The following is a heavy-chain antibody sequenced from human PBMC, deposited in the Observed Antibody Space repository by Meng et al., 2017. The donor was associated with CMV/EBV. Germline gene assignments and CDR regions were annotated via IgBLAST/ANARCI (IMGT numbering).Heavy chain of an antibody. D-gene: IGHD6-19*01. J-gene: IGHJ4*02. Sequence: SETLSLTCAVYGGSFSGYYRSWIRQPPGKGLEWIGEINHRGSTNYNPSLKSRVTISVDTSKNQFSLKLSSVTAADTAVYYGARGSLSVSAVDYWGQGTLVTVSS. V-gene: IGHV4-34*01. CDR3: ARGSLSVSAVDY. CDR1: GGSFSGYY. CDR2: INHRGST.